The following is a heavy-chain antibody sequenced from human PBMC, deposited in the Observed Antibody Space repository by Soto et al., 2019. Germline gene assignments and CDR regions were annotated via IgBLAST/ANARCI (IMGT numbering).Heavy chain of an antibody. J-gene: IGHJ4*02. Sequence: QVQLQESGPGLVKPSETLSLTCTVSSYSISSYYWSWIRQPPGKRLEWIGYISYSESTDYNPSLKSRVTISGDTSKNQFSLKVSSVTAADTAVYYCARGTSWQLPFDYWGQGTLVTVSS. D-gene: IGHD6-13*01. CDR1: SYSISSYY. CDR3: ARGTSWQLPFDY. V-gene: IGHV4-59*01. CDR2: ISYSEST.